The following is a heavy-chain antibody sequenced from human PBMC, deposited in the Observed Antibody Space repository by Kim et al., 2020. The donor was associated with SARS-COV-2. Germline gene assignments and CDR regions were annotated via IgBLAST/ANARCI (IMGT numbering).Heavy chain of an antibody. CDR2: ISGSGGST. CDR3: AKAPLGTYYFDY. Sequence: GGSLRLSCAASGFTFSSYAMSWVRQAPGKGLEWVSAISGSGGSTYYADSVKGRSTISRDNSKNTLYLQMNSLRAEDPAVYYCAKAPLGTYYFDYWGQGTLVTVSS. CDR1: GFTFSSYA. V-gene: IGHV3-23*01. J-gene: IGHJ4*02. D-gene: IGHD3-16*01.